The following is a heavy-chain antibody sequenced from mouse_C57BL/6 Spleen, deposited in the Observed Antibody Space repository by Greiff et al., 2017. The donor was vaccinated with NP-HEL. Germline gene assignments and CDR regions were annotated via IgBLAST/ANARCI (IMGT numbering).Heavy chain of an antibody. CDR1: GFNIKDDY. V-gene: IGHV14-4*01. J-gene: IGHJ4*01. D-gene: IGHD2-3*01. Sequence: VHVKQSGAELVRPGASVKLSCTASGFNIKDDYMHWVKQRPEQGLEWIGWIDPENGDTEYASKFQGKATITADTSSNTAYLQLSSLTSEDTAVYYCTTPDGYYVMDYWGQGTSVTVSS. CDR2: IDPENGDT. CDR3: TTPDGYYVMDY.